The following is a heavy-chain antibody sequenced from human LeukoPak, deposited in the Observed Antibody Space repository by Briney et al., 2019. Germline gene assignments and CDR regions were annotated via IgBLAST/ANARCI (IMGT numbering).Heavy chain of an antibody. Sequence: SETLSLTCTVSGGSISSYYWSWIRQPPGKGLEWIGYIYDSGGTNYNPSLKSRVTISVDTSKNQFSLNLHSVTAADTAVYYCARDGIAAAGDNPLNYYYGMDVWGKGTTVTVSS. D-gene: IGHD6-13*01. V-gene: IGHV4-59*01. CDR1: GGSISSYY. CDR3: ARDGIAAAGDNPLNYYYGMDV. CDR2: IYDSGGT. J-gene: IGHJ6*04.